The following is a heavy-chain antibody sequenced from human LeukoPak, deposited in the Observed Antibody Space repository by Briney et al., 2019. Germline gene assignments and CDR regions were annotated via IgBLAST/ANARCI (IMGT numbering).Heavy chain of an antibody. J-gene: IGHJ4*02. D-gene: IGHD3-22*01. CDR1: GLTLSRYA. CDR3: ASLYQCDDSCYYPFDY. CDR2: ISSNGGST. Sequence: GGSLRLSCAASGLTLSRYAMHWVRQAPGKGLEYVSAISSNGGSTYYADSVKGRFIISRDNSKNTLNLQMGSLRAEDMAVYYYASLYQCDDSCYYPFDYWGQGTLVTVSS. V-gene: IGHV3-64*02.